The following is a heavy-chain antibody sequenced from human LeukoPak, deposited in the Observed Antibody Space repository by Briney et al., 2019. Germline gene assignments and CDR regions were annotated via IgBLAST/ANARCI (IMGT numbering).Heavy chain of an antibody. CDR3: ARVGGAVESDY. D-gene: IGHD6-19*01. CDR2: ITGSGGIT. Sequence: GGSLRLSCAASGFTFSSYAMSWVRQAPGKGLEWVSAITGSGGITYYADSVKGRFTISRDNAKKSLYLQMNSLRAEDTAVYYCARVGGAVESDYWGQGTLVTVSS. J-gene: IGHJ4*02. V-gene: IGHV3-23*01. CDR1: GFTFSSYA.